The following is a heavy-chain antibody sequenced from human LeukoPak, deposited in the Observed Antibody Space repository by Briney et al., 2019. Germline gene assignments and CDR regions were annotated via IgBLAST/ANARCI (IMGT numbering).Heavy chain of an antibody. CDR3: AREIESYYGSGSYGHGAFDI. D-gene: IGHD3-10*01. CDR2: IIPIFGTA. V-gene: IGHV1-69*05. J-gene: IGHJ3*02. Sequence: ASVKVSCKASGGTFSSYAISWVRRAPGQGLEWMGRIIPIFGTANYAQKFQGRVTITTDESTSTAYMELSSLRSEDTAVYYCAREIESYYGSGSYGHGAFDIWGQGTMVTVSS. CDR1: GGTFSSYA.